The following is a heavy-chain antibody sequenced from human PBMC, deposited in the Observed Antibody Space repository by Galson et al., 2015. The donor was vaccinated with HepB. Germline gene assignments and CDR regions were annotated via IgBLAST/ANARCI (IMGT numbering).Heavy chain of an antibody. CDR1: GGTFSSYA. D-gene: IGHD3-10*01. Sequence: SVKVSCKASGGTFSSYAISWVRQAPGQGLEWMGGIIPIFGTANYAQKFQGRVTITADESTSTAYMELSSLRSEDTAVYYCARVGYYGSGSYYNDYYYYGMDVWGQGTTVTVSS. V-gene: IGHV1-69*13. CDR3: ARVGYYGSGSYYNDYYYYGMDV. J-gene: IGHJ6*02. CDR2: IIPIFGTA.